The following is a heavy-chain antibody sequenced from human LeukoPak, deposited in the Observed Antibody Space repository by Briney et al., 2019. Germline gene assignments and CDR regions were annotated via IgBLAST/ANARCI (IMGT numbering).Heavy chain of an antibody. V-gene: IGHV3-33*01. J-gene: IGHJ2*01. Sequence: GGSLRLSCAASGFTFSSYGMLWVRQAPGKGLEGVAVIWYDGSNKYYADSVKGRLTISRDNSKNTLYLQMNSLRAEDAAVYYCARGGRGYGDYGYFDLWGRGTLVTVSS. CDR3: ARGGRGYGDYGYFDL. D-gene: IGHD4-17*01. CDR1: GFTFSSYG. CDR2: IWYDGSNK.